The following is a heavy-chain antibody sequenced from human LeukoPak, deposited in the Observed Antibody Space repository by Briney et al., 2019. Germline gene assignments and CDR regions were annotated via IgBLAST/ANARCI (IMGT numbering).Heavy chain of an antibody. V-gene: IGHV3-23*01. CDR3: AKDRGGSYPGGFDS. J-gene: IGHJ4*02. D-gene: IGHD1-26*01. CDR1: GFTFSIYA. CDR2: IRGTDDST. Sequence: GGSLRLSCAASGFTFSIYAMNWVRQAQRKELEWVSAIRGTDDSTYYADSVKGRFTISRDNSKNTLYLQMNSLRAVDTAVYYCAKDRGGSYPGGFDSWGQGTLVTVSS.